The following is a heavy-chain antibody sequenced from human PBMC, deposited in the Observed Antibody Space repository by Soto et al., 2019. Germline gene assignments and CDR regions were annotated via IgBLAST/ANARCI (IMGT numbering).Heavy chain of an antibody. CDR2: IWLDGTEG. V-gene: IGHV3-33*01. J-gene: IGHJ5*01. D-gene: IGHD1-1*01. CDR3: ARDASGTTSFLAS. Sequence: GGSLRLSCEASGFMFGTSDMHWVRQAPGKGLEWVSGIWLDGTEGYYSDSVKGRFTISRDNSKNTLFLQMNSLRVEDTAVYFCARDASGTTSFLASWGQGTLVTVSS. CDR1: GFMFGTSD.